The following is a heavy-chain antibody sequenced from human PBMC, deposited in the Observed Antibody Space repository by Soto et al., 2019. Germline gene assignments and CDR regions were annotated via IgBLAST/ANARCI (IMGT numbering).Heavy chain of an antibody. J-gene: IGHJ6*02. Sequence: ASVKVSCKASGYTFSNYAISWVRQAPGQGLEWMGWITAHNGNTKYAQKFQARVTMTTDTSTSTASMELRSLTSDDTAVYYCARDAPYDDFWSGVMELYYYSMDVWGQGTTVTVSS. CDR3: ARDAPYDDFWSGVMELYYYSMDV. V-gene: IGHV1-18*01. CDR2: ITAHNGNT. CDR1: GYTFSNYA. D-gene: IGHD3-3*01.